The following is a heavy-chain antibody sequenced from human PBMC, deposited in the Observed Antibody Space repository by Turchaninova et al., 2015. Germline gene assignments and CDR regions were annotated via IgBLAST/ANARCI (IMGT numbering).Heavy chain of an antibody. Sequence: QVQLVQSGAEVKKPGASVKVSCKASGYTFTGYYMHWVRQSPGQGLDWMGWINPNGGGTKSAQKVQGWVTMPGETSIRTDYMELSRLGSDETAVYYCAVALGSGTAFDIWGQGTMVTVSS. CDR2: INPNGGGT. V-gene: IGHV1-2*04. CDR3: AVALGSGTAFDI. J-gene: IGHJ3*02. D-gene: IGHD6-19*01. CDR1: GYTFTGYY.